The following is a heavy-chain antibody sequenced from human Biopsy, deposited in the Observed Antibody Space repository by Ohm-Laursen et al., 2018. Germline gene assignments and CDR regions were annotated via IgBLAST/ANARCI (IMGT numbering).Heavy chain of an antibody. CDR1: GFIFDDYA. J-gene: IGHJ2*01. V-gene: IGHV3-9*01. D-gene: IGHD2-15*01. CDR2: ITWNSGTI. CDR3: AKARVAIRYFDI. Sequence: SLRLSCTAPGFIFDDYAMHWVRQAPGKGLEWVLSITWNSGTIDYADSVKGRFTISRDNAKNSLYLQMNSLRAGDTALYYCAKARVAIRYFDIWGRGTLVTVSS.